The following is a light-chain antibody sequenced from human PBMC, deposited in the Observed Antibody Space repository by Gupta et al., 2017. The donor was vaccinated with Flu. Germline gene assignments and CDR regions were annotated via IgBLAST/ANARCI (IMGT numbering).Light chain of an antibody. J-gene: IGKJ1*01. CDR3: QQYNNWPSWT. Sequence: STGERATLSCRASQSVSSNLAWYQQKPGQAPRLLIYGASTRATGIPARFSGSGSGTEFTLTISSLQSEDFAVYYCQQYNNWPSWTFGQGTKVEIK. CDR1: QSVSSN. V-gene: IGKV3-15*01. CDR2: GAS.